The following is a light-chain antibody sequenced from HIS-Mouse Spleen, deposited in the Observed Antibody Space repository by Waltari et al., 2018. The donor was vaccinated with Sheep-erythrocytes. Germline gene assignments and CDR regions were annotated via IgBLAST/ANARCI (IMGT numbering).Light chain of an antibody. CDR3: QQYGSSPT. CDR1: QSVSRSY. V-gene: IGKV3-20*01. CDR2: GAS. J-gene: IGKJ2*01. Sequence: EIVLTQSPGTLSLSPGERATLPCRASQSVSRSYLAWYQQKPGQAPRLLIYGASSSATGIPDRFSGSGSGTDFTLTISRLEPEDFAVYYCQQYGSSPTFGQGTKLEIK.